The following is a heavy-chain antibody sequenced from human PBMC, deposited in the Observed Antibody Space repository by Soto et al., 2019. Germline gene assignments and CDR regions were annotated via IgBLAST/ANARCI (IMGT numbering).Heavy chain of an antibody. CDR1: GGSISTYY. D-gene: IGHD3-16*01. Sequence: SETLSLTCTVSGGSISTYYWSWIRQPAGKGLEWIGRIYASGSTNYNPSLKSRVTMSVATSKNQFSPKLSSVTAADTAVYFCAREGGESSDGLYYFDSWGQGSLVTVSS. CDR3: AREGGESSDGLYYFDS. J-gene: IGHJ4*02. CDR2: IYASGST. V-gene: IGHV4-4*07.